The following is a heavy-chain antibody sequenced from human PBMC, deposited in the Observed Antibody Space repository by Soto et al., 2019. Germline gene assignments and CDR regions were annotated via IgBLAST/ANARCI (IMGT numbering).Heavy chain of an antibody. CDR3: ARGGYDFWKGYYYYYYGMDV. D-gene: IGHD3-3*01. CDR1: GFTFSDHY. CDR2: TRNKANSYTT. J-gene: IGHJ6*02. Sequence: PGGSLRLSCAASGFTFSDHYMDWVRQAPGKGLEWVGRTRNKANSYTTEYAASVKGRFTISRDDSKNSLYLQMNSPKTEDTAVYYCARGGYDFWKGYYYYYYGMDVWGQGTTVTVSS. V-gene: IGHV3-72*01.